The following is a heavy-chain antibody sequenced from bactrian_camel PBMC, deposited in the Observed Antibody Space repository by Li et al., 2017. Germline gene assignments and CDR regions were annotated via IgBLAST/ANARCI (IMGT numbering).Heavy chain of an antibody. V-gene: IGHV3S55*01. CDR3: VGDAPAPLPCTNY. Sequence: VQLVESGGGSVQAGGSLRLSCLAPGFTFGDDDMGWYRQAPGNECELVVILRTDGSTYYADSVKGRFTISRDNSKNTVYLQMNNLKPEDAAVYYCVGDAPAPLPCTNYWGQGTQVTVS. CDR1: GFTFGDDD. J-gene: IGHJ4*01. D-gene: IGHD1*01. CDR2: LRTDGST.